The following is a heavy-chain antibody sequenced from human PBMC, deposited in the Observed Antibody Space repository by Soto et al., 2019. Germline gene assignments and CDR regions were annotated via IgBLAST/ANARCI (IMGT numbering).Heavy chain of an antibody. V-gene: IGHV1-46*01. CDR3: ARDLLRADS. CDR1: GYIFANYY. Sequence: QVQLVQSGAEVKEPGASVKVLCKASGYIFANYYMLWVRQAPGQGLEWMAIINPYGGSTNYAQNFQGRLTLTSDTSTSTVYMELSSLRSEDTAVYYCARDLLRADSWGQGTLVTVSS. D-gene: IGHD2-8*01. J-gene: IGHJ4*02. CDR2: INPYGGST.